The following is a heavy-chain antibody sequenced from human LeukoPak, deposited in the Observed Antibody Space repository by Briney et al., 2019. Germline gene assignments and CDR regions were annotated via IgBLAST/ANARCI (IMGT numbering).Heavy chain of an antibody. CDR3: ATDLTRYSSGWYRGIDY. J-gene: IGHJ4*02. D-gene: IGHD6-19*01. CDR2: FDPEDGET. V-gene: IGHV1-24*01. Sequence: ASVKVSCKVSGYTLTELSMHWVRQAPGKGLEWMGGFDPEDGETIYAQKFQGRVTMTEDTSTDTAYMELSSLRSEDTAVYYCATDLTRYSSGWYRGIDYWGQGTLVTVSS. CDR1: GYTLTELS.